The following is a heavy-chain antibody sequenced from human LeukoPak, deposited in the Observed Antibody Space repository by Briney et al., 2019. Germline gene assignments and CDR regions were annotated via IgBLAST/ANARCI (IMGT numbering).Heavy chain of an antibody. CDR2: IDPCDSYT. CDR1: GYSFTSYW. J-gene: IGHJ6*02. V-gene: IGHV5-10-1*01. CDR3: ARQDYYYYGLDV. Sequence: AGESLKISCKGSGYSFTSYWISWVRQMPGKGLEWMGRIDPCDSYTNYSPSFQGHVTISADKSISTAYLQWSSLKASDTAIYYCARQDYYYYGLDVWGQGTTVTVSS.